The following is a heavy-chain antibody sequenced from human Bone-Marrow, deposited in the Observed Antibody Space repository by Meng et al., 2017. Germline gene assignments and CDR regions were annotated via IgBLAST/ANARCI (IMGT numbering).Heavy chain of an antibody. CDR1: GFTFSSYE. CDR2: ISSSGSTI. J-gene: IGHJ4*02. CDR3: AGWLREGEFDY. V-gene: IGHV3-48*03. D-gene: IGHD5-12*01. Sequence: GGSLRLSCAASGFTFSSYEMNWVRQAPGKGLEWVSYISSSGSTIYYADSVKGRFTISRDNAKNSLYLQMNSLRAEDTAVYYCAGWLREGEFDYWGQGTLVTVSS.